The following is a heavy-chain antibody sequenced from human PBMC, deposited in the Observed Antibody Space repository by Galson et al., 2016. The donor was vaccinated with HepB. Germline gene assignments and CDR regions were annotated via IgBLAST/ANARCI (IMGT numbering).Heavy chain of an antibody. J-gene: IGHJ5*02. V-gene: IGHV4-39*01. Sequence: SETLSLTCTVSGGSISSSTYYWGWIRQPPGKGLEWIGSLDSDGNTYYNPSPKSRVPMSVDTSKNLFSLNLTSVSATDTALYYCARRLFRLTLFVPAAENWFDPWGQGTLVTVSS. CDR1: GGSISSSTYY. CDR2: LDSDGNT. CDR3: ARRLFRLTLFVPAAENWFDP. D-gene: IGHD2-2*01.